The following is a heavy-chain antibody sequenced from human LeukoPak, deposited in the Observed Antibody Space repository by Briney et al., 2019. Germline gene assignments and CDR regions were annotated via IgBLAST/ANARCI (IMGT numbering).Heavy chain of an antibody. J-gene: IGHJ4*02. D-gene: IGHD5-18*01. V-gene: IGHV1-69*05. CDR3: ARGPFGYSYGFADY. CDR1: GGTFSSYA. Sequence: EASVKVSCKASGGTFSSYAISWVRQAPGQGLEWMGRIIPIFGTANYAQKFQGRGTITTDESTSTAYMELSSLRSEDTAVYYCARGPFGYSYGFADYWGQGTLVTVSS. CDR2: IIPIFGTA.